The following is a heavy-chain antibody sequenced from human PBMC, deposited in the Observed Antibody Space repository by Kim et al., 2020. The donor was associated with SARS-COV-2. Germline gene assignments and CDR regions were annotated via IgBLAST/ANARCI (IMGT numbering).Heavy chain of an antibody. D-gene: IGHD2-2*01. CDR3: ARQYCSSTSCYGDYYYYGMDV. V-gene: IGHV1-69*13. CDR2: IIPIFGTA. CDR1: GGTFSSYA. J-gene: IGHJ6*02. Sequence: SVKVSCKASGGTFSSYAISWVRQAPGQGLEWMGGIIPIFGTANYAQKFQGRVTITADESTSTAYMELSSLRSEDTAVYYCARQYCSSTSCYGDYYYYGMDVWGQGTTVTVSS.